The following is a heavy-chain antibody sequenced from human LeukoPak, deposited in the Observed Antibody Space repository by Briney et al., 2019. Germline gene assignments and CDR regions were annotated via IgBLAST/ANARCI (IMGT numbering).Heavy chain of an antibody. CDR1: GYTFSIYG. J-gene: IGHJ4*02. CDR3: ARQGYSGHSQGAADY. Sequence: ASVRVSCKASGYTFSIYGFSWVRQAPGQGLEWMGWISAYNGNTNYAQKFQGRVTMTTDTSTSTAHMELRSLRSDDAAVYYCARQGYSGHSQGAADYWGQGTLVTVSS. D-gene: IGHD4-23*01. V-gene: IGHV1-18*01. CDR2: ISAYNGNT.